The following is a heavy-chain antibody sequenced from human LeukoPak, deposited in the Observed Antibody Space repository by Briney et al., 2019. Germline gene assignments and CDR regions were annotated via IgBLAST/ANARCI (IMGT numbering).Heavy chain of an antibody. CDR2: ISSSSSYI. Sequence: GGSLRLSCAASGFTFSSYSMNWVRQAPGKGLEWVSSISSSSSYIYYADSVKGRFTISRDNAKNSLYLQMNSLRAEDTAVYYCARVFSPGYSSGWSAWGQGTMVTVSS. CDR3: ARVFSPGYSSGWSA. D-gene: IGHD6-19*01. CDR1: GFTFSSYS. J-gene: IGHJ3*01. V-gene: IGHV3-21*01.